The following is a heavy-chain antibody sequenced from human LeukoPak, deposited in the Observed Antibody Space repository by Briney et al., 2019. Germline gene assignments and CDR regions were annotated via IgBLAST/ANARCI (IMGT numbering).Heavy chain of an antibody. CDR1: GYTFTSYG. Sequence: ASVKVSCKASGYTFTSYGISWVLQAPGQGLEWMGWISAYNGNTNYAQKLQGRVTMTTDTSTSTAYMELRSLRSDDTAVYYCARDPSRYDSSGYPFIYWGQGTLVTDSS. J-gene: IGHJ4*02. CDR3: ARDPSRYDSSGYPFIY. V-gene: IGHV1-18*01. CDR2: ISAYNGNT. D-gene: IGHD3-22*01.